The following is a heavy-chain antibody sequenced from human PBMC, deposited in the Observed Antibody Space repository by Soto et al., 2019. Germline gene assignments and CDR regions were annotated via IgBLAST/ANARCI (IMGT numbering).Heavy chain of an antibody. CDR1: GGTFSNSP. V-gene: IGHV1-69*08. CDR3: ARDQVGASSFDY. Sequence: QVQLVQSGAELRKPGSAVKLSCKASGGTFSNSPISWVRQIPGQGPEWMGRIIPSPARTIYSRKFRGRVTLXAXXSTQTVYMTLSSLTTEESGVYYCARDQVGASSFDYWGQGTRVTVSS. J-gene: IGHJ4*02. D-gene: IGHD1-26*01. CDR2: IIPSPART.